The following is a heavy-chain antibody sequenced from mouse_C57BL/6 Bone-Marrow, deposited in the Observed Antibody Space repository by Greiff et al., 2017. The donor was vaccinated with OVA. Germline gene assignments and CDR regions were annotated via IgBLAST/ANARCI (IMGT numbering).Heavy chain of an antibody. D-gene: IGHD1-1*01. J-gene: IGHJ4*01. V-gene: IGHV1-64*01. Sequence: QVQLQQPGAELVKPGASVKLSCKASGYTFTSYWMHWVKQRPGQGLEWIGMIHPNSGSTNYNEKFKSKATLTVDKSSSTAYMQLSSLTSEDSAVYYCARRNDGSSLYYYAMDYWGQGTSVTVSS. CDR1: GYTFTSYW. CDR2: IHPNSGST. CDR3: ARRNDGSSLYYYAMDY.